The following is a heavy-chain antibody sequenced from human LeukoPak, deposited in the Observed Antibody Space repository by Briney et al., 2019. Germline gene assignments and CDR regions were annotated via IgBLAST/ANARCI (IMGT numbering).Heavy chain of an antibody. CDR2: IYYSGST. V-gene: IGHV4-39*07. CDR1: GGSISSSSYY. D-gene: IGHD5-12*01. Sequence: LETLSLTCTVSGGSISSSSYYWGWIRQPPGKGLEWIGSIYYSGSTYYNPSLKSRVTISVDTSKNQFSLKLSSVTAADTAVYYCAGKDSGYDGYCYYMDVWGKGTTVTVSS. J-gene: IGHJ6*03. CDR3: AGKDSGYDGYCYYMDV.